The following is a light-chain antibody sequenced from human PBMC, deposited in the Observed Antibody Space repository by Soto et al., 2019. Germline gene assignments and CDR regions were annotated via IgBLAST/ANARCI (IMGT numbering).Light chain of an antibody. CDR2: DNG. V-gene: IGLV1-40*01. CDR3: QSYDSSLSGSVV. J-gene: IGLJ2*01. CDR1: SSNIGAGYD. Sequence: QSVLTQPPSVPGAPGQRVTISCTGSSSNIGAGYDVHWYQQLPGTAPKLLIFDNGNRPSGVPDRISGSRSGTSASLAITGLQAEDEADYYCQSYDSSLSGSVVFGGGTKVTVL.